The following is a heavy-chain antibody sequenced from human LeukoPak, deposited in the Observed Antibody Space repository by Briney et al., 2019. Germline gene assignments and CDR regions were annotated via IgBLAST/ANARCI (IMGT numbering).Heavy chain of an antibody. J-gene: IGHJ4*02. D-gene: IGHD3-22*01. Sequence: PGRSLRLSCAASGFTFSSYGMHWVRQAPGKGLEWVAVISYDGSNKYYADSVKGRFTISRDNSKNTLYLQMNSLRAEDTAVYYCAKAPDSKGYWGQGTLVTVSS. CDR1: GFTFSSYG. V-gene: IGHV3-30*18. CDR3: AKAPDSKGY. CDR2: ISYDGSNK.